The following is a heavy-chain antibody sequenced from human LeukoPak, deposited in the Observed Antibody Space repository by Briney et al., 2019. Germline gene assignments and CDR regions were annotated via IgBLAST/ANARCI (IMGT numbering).Heavy chain of an antibody. J-gene: IGHJ4*02. Sequence: ASVKVSCKASGGTLSSYAISWVRQAPGQGLEWMGRIIPILGIANYAQQFQGRVTITADKSTSTAYTARSSLRSEETAVYNCARDSSGYSYYSDYWGQGTLVTVSS. D-gene: IGHD3-22*01. CDR1: GGTLSSYA. V-gene: IGHV1-69*04. CDR2: IIPILGIA. CDR3: ARDSSGYSYYSDY.